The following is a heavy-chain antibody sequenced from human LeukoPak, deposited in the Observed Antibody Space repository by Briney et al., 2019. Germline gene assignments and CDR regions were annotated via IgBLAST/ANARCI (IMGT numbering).Heavy chain of an antibody. J-gene: IGHJ4*02. CDR3: ARRPHSGSYGSIDY. Sequence: ASVKVSCKASGYTFTSYAMHWVRQAPGQRLEWMGWINAGNGNTKYSQKFQGRVTITADKSTSTAYMELSSLRSEDTAVYYCARRPHSGSYGSIDYWGQGTLVTVSS. D-gene: IGHD1-26*01. CDR2: INAGNGNT. V-gene: IGHV1-3*01. CDR1: GYTFTSYA.